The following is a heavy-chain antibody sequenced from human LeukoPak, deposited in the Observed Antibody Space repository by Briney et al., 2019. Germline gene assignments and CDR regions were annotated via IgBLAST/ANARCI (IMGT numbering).Heavy chain of an antibody. J-gene: IGHJ2*01. CDR2: INPNSGDT. V-gene: IGHV1-2*02. CDR1: GYTFTDYY. Sequence: ASVKVSCKASGYTFTDYYMHWVRQAPGQGLEWMGWINPNSGDTKYAQKFQGRVTMTRSTSISTAYMELSSLRSDDTAVYYCARALTTVATWMYLWGRGTLVTVSS. CDR3: ARALTTVATWMYL. D-gene: IGHD4-17*01.